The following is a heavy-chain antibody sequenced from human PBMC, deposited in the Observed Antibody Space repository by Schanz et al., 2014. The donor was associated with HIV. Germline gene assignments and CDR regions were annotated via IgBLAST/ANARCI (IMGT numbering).Heavy chain of an antibody. J-gene: IGHJ6*01. V-gene: IGHV3-74*01. CDR2: ITPDGSVT. D-gene: IGHD2-8*01. CDR3: ANSGYCTSGICYTRGSDMDV. CDR1: GFTFGTRW. Sequence: DVQLVESGGGLIQPGESLRLSCVASGFTFGTRWMYWVRQGPGKGLAWVSYITPDGSVTYADSVKGRFTASRDSSKNTLFLQMNSLRVEDTAVYYCANSGYCTSGICYTRGSDMDVWGQGTTVTVSS.